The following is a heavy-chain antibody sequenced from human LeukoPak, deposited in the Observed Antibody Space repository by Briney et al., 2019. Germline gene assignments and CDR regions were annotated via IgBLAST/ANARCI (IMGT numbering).Heavy chain of an antibody. V-gene: IGHV3-53*01. J-gene: IGHJ4*02. CDR3: ARAVQLWFPFDY. CDR2: IYSGGST. D-gene: IGHD5-18*01. Sequence: GGSLRLSCAAAGFTFSNFAMSWVRQAPGKGLEWVSVIYSGGSTYYADSVKGRFTISRDNSKNTLYLQMNSLRAEDTAVYYCARAVQLWFPFDYWGQGTLVTVSS. CDR1: GFTFSNFA.